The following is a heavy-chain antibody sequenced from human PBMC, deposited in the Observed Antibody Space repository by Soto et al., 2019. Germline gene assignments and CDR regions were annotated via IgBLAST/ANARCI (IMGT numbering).Heavy chain of an antibody. Sequence: QVQLEQSGGDVKKPGSSLKVSCKASGYTFINHGIAWVRQAPGQGLEWMGWITAYNGDTNYAQKFRGRVTMTTDPSTTTAYMELRRLTSDDTAVNYCARETNYDFDYWGQGSLVTVSS. J-gene: IGHJ4*02. CDR3: ARETNYDFDY. V-gene: IGHV1-18*01. D-gene: IGHD3-16*01. CDR2: ITAYNGDT. CDR1: GYTFINHG.